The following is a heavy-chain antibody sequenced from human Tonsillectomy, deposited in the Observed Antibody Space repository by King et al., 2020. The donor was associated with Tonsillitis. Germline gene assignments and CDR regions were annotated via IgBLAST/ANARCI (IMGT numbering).Heavy chain of an antibody. D-gene: IGHD3-16*02. V-gene: IGHV4-34*01. Sequence: VQLQQWGAGLLKPSETLSLTCAVYGGSFSGYYWSWIRQPPGKGLEWIGEINHSGSTNYNPSLKSRVTISVDTSKNQFSLKLSSVTAADTAVNYCAREPKGEYYDYVWGSYPDDWFDPWGQGTLVTVSS. CDR2: INHSGST. CDR3: AREPKGEYYDYVWGSYPDDWFDP. J-gene: IGHJ5*02. CDR1: GGSFSGYY.